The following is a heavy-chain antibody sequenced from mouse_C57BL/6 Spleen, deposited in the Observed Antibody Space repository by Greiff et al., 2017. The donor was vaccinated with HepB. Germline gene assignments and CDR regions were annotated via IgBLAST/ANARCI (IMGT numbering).Heavy chain of an antibody. V-gene: IGHV1-81*01. CDR2: IYPRSGNT. J-gene: IGHJ2*01. CDR1: GYTFTSYG. CDR3: ARDSDGYYLYYFDY. D-gene: IGHD2-3*01. Sequence: PLQQSGAELARPGASVKLSCKASGYTFTSYGISWVKQRTGQGLEWIGEIYPRSGNTYYNEKFKGKATLTADKSSSTAYMELRSLTSEDSAVYFCARDSDGYYLYYFDYWGQGTTLTVSS.